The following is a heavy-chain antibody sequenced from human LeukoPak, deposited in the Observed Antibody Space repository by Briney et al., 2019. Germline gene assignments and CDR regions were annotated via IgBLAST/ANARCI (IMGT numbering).Heavy chain of an antibody. D-gene: IGHD6-6*01. J-gene: IGHJ4*02. V-gene: IGHV1-69*06. Sequence: ASVKVSCKVSGGTFSSYAISWVRQAPGQGLEWMGGIIPIFGTANYAQKFQGRVTITADKSTSTAYMELSSLRSEDTAVYYCARGEQLVGWGSFFDYWGQGTLVTVSS. CDR1: GGTFSSYA. CDR3: ARGEQLVGWGSFFDY. CDR2: IIPIFGTA.